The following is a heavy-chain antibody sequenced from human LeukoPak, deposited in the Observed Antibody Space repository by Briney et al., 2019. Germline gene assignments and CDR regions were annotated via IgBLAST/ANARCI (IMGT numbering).Heavy chain of an antibody. CDR3: ARLIVGSSSTGWFDP. Sequence: PGESLKISCQSSGYTFTSYWIGWVRQMPGKGLQWMGIIYPGDSDTTHSPSFQGQVTISADKSISTAYLQWSSLKASDTAIYYCARLIVGSSSTGWFDPWGQGTLVTVSS. CDR2: IYPGDSDT. V-gene: IGHV5-51*01. CDR1: GYTFTSYW. D-gene: IGHD6-6*01. J-gene: IGHJ5*02.